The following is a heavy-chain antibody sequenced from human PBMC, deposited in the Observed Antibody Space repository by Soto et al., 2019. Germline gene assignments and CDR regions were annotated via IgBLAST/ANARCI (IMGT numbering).Heavy chain of an antibody. CDR1: GFAFNIYS. CDR3: ARETMYYFHY. CDR2: ISSASNTI. V-gene: IGHV3-48*02. Sequence: EVQLVESGGGLVQPGGSLRLSCAASGFAFNIYSMNWVRQAPGKGLEWLSYISSASNTIYYADSVKGRFTISRDNAKNSLYLQMNSLRDEDTAVYYCARETMYYFHYWGQGTLVTVSS. J-gene: IGHJ4*02.